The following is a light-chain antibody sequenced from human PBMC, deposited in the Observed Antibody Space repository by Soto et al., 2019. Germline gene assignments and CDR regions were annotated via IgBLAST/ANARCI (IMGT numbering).Light chain of an antibody. CDR3: QQYDNYPWT. J-gene: IGKJ1*01. Sequence: DTQMTQSPSTLSASVGDRVTITCRASQRIGSWLAWYQQIPGKAPKLLIYDASTLESGDPSRFSGGGSGTEFTLTISSLQPDDFATYYCQQYDNYPWTFGQGTKVEVK. CDR1: QRIGSW. CDR2: DAS. V-gene: IGKV1-5*01.